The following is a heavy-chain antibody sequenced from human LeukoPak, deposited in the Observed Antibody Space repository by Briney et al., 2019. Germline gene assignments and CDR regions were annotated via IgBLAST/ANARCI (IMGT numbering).Heavy chain of an antibody. CDR2: INPSGGST. D-gene: IGHD3-3*01. CDR1: GYTFTSYY. CDR3: ARDRSVDFWSGYFYYYYGMDV. V-gene: IGHV1-46*01. J-gene: IGHJ6*02. Sequence: ASAKVSCKASGYTFTSYYMHWVRQAPGQGLEWMGIINPSGGSTSYAQKFQGRVTMTRDTSTSTVYMELSSLRSEDTAVYYCARDRSVDFWSGYFYYYYGMDVWGQGTTVTVSS.